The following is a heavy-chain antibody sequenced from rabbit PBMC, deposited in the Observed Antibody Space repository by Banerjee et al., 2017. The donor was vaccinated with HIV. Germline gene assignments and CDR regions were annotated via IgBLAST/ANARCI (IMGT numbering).Heavy chain of an antibody. V-gene: IGHV1S45*01. CDR2: IYAGSSGST. CDR1: GFSFSSSYW. Sequence: QEQLEESGGDLVKPGASLTLTCTASGFSFSSSYWICWVRQAPGKGLEWIACIYAGSSGSTYYASWAKGRFTISKTSSTTVTLQMTSLTAADTATYFCARGDLAYGGYGAASLRGPGTLVTVS. CDR3: ARGDLAYGGYGAASL. J-gene: IGHJ4*01. D-gene: IGHD7-1*01.